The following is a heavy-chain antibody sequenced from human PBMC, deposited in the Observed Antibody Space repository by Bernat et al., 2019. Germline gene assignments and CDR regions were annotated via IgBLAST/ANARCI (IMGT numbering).Heavy chain of an antibody. V-gene: IGHV1-18*01. D-gene: IGHD6-19*01. CDR3: ARDLMVSGGWVSNWFDP. Sequence: QVQLVQSGAEVKNPGASVKVSCKASGYTFTSYGINWVRQAPGQGLEWMGWISGSNGNTNHAQKVQGRVIMTTDTSTNTAYMELRSLRSDDTAVYYCARDLMVSGGWVSNWFDPWGQGTLVTVSS. CDR1: GYTFTSYG. J-gene: IGHJ5*02. CDR2: ISGSNGNT.